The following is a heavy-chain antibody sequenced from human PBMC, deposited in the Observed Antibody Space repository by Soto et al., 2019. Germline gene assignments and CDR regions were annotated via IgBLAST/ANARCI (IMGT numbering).Heavy chain of an antibody. Sequence: PGGSLRLSCAASGFTFSNYGMYWVRQAPGKRLEWVAFISYDGSSKFYADPMKGRHTISRDNSKNTLYLQMNSLRAEDTAVYYYEKGSGNSWAFDYWGQGTLVTVSS. CDR2: ISYDGSSK. V-gene: IGHV3-30*18. CDR1: GFTFSNYG. CDR3: EKGSGNSWAFDY. J-gene: IGHJ4*02. D-gene: IGHD1-26*01.